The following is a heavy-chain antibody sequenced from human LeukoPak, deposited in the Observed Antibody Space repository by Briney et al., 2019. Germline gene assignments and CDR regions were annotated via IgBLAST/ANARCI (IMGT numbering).Heavy chain of an antibody. V-gene: IGHV4-34*01. CDR1: GESFSGHY. CDR3: ARARYGSGSIDS. CDR2: INHRGSS. D-gene: IGHD3-10*01. J-gene: IGHJ4*02. Sequence: SETLSLTCAVYGESFSGHYWTWIRQPPGRGLDWIGEINHRGSSTSNPSLNNRVTISVDTSKNQFSLKLTSVTAADTAAYYCARARYGSGSIDSWGQGTLVTVSS.